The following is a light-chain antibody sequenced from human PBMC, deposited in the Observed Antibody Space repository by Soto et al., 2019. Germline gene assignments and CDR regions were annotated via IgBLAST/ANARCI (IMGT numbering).Light chain of an antibody. CDR3: QQYNSDST. Sequence: IQMTQSPSTLFVSIGDRVTITCRASQSISIWLAWYQQKPGKAPKLLIYKASSLESEVPSRFSGSGSGTEFTLTINSLQPDDSATYYCQQYNSDSTFGQGTKVEIK. V-gene: IGKV1-5*03. CDR2: KAS. CDR1: QSISIW. J-gene: IGKJ1*01.